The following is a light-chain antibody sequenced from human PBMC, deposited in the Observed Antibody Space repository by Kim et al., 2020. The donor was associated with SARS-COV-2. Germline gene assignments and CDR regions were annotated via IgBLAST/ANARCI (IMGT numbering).Light chain of an antibody. CDR3: QAWDSRTVI. V-gene: IGLV3-1*01. CDR2: EGT. J-gene: IGLJ2*01. Sequence: SYELTQPPSVSVSPGQTASITCSGDELGDKYACWYQQKPGQSPVLVIYEGTERPSGIPERFSGSKSGTTATLTISGTQAIDEADYYCQAWDSRTVIFGGGTKLTVL. CDR1: ELGDKY.